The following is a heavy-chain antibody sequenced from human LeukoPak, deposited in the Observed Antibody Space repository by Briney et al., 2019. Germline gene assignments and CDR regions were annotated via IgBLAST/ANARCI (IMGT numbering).Heavy chain of an antibody. D-gene: IGHD3-16*02. CDR2: INHSGST. V-gene: IGHV4-34*01. CDR1: GGSFSGYY. CDR3: ARVGVTFGGVIVFDY. J-gene: IGHJ4*02. Sequence: SETLSLTCAVHGGSFSGYYWSWIRQPPGKGLEWIGEINHSGSTNYNPSLKSRVTISVDTSKNQFSLKLSSVTAADTAVYYCARVGVTFGGVIVFDYWGQGTLVTVSS.